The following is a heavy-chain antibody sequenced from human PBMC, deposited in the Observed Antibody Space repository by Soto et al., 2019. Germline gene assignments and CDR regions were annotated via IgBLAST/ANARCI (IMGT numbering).Heavy chain of an antibody. V-gene: IGHV3-74*01. CDR2: INSDGSST. D-gene: IGHD3-16*02. CDR1: GFTFSSYW. CDR3: ARDEYDYVWGSYRRPFDY. Sequence: PGGSLRLSCAASGFTFSSYWMHWVRQAPGKGLVWVSRINSDGSSTSYADSVKGRFTISRDNAKNTLYLQMNSLRAEDTAVYYCARDEYDYVWGSYRRPFDYWGQGTLVTVSS. J-gene: IGHJ4*02.